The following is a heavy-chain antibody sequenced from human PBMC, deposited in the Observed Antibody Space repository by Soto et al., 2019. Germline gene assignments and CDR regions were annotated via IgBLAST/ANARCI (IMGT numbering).Heavy chain of an antibody. V-gene: IGHV1-3*01. D-gene: IGHD3-3*01. CDR1: GYTFTSYA. CDR3: ARRRGYDFWGGYSGPSDYYGMDV. J-gene: IGHJ6*02. Sequence: GASVKVSCKASGYTFTSYAMHWVRQAPGQRLEWMGWINAGNGNTKYSQKFQGRVTITRDTSASTAYMELSSLRSEDTAVYYRARRRGYDFWGGYSGPSDYYGMDVWGQGTTVTVSS. CDR2: INAGNGNT.